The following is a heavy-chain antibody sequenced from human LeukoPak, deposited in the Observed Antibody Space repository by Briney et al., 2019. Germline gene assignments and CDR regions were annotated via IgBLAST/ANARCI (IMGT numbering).Heavy chain of an antibody. CDR1: GGSISNYY. CDR2: IYYRGST. CDR3: ARAYTTSSATLGY. D-gene: IGHD6-6*01. V-gene: IGHV4-59*01. J-gene: IGHJ4*02. Sequence: SETLSLTCTVSGGSISNYYWSWIRQPPGKGLEWIAYIYYRGSTNYNPSLKSRVTISVDTSKNQFSLKLSSVTAADTAVYYCARAYTTSSATLGYWGRGTLVTVSS.